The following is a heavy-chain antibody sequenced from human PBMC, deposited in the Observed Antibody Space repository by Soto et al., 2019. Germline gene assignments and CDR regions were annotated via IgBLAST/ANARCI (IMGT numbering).Heavy chain of an antibody. CDR2: IIPIIGTT. J-gene: IGHJ6*02. V-gene: IGHV1-69*01. Sequence: QGQLVQAGAEVKKPRSSVRISCRASGGTFSNDAVSWVRQAPGQGLQWMGAIIPIIGTTYHAQKFQGRLTITADESTATAYMELRSVTSEDAAVYYCATELRTGNYGMDVWGQGTAVTVSS. CDR3: ATELRTGNYGMDV. CDR1: GGTFSNDA. D-gene: IGHD3-10*01.